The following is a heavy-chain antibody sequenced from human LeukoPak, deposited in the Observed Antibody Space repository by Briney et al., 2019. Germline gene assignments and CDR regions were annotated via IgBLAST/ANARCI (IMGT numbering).Heavy chain of an antibody. D-gene: IGHD3-10*01. CDR3: ARPRRMYGSGSYAFDI. V-gene: IGHV3-7*01. Sequence: GGSLRLSCEGSGFTFSNYWMGWVRQAPGKGLQWVANIKTDGSEKYYVDSVKGRFTISRDNARKSLYLQMNSLRAEDTAVYYCARPRRMYGSGSYAFDIWGQGTMVTVSS. CDR2: IKTDGSEK. J-gene: IGHJ3*02. CDR1: GFTFSNYW.